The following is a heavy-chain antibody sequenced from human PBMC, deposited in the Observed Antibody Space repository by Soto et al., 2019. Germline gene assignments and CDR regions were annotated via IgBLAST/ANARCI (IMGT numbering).Heavy chain of an antibody. Sequence: QVQLVESGGGVVQPGRSLRLSCAASGFTFSSYGMHWVRQAPGKGLEWVAVISYDGNNKYYADSVKGRFTISRDNFKNSLYLQMDSLGAEETAMYYCAKDHLETTVTTPSYWGQGTLVTVSS. V-gene: IGHV3-30*18. D-gene: IGHD4-17*01. J-gene: IGHJ4*02. CDR1: GFTFSSYG. CDR3: AKDHLETTVTTPSY. CDR2: ISYDGNNK.